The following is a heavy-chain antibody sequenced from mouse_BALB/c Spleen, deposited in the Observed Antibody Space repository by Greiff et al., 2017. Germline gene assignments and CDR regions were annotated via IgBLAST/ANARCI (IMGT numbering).Heavy chain of an antibody. CDR2: INPSTGYT. CDR3: ARDFPFAY. CDR1: GYTFTSYW. J-gene: IGHJ3*01. V-gene: IGHV1-7*01. Sequence: VQLQESGPELVKPGASVKMSCKASGYTFTSYWMHWVKQRPGQGLEWIGYINPSTGYTEYNQKFKDKATLTADKSSSTAYMQLSSLTSEDSAVYYCARDFPFAYWGQGTLVTVSA.